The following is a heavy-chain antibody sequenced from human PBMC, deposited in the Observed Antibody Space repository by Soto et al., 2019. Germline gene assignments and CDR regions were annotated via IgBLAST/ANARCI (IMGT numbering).Heavy chain of an antibody. CDR3: ARSAHSGYDSHYFDY. J-gene: IGHJ4*02. V-gene: IGHV1-69*02. D-gene: IGHD5-12*01. CDR1: GGTFSSYT. CDR2: IIPILGIA. Sequence: QVQLVQSGAEVKKPGSSVKVSCKASGGTFSSYTISWVRQAPGQGLEWMGRIIPILGIANYAQKFQGRVTITADKSTSTDYMELSSLRSEDTAVYYCARSAHSGYDSHYFDYWGQGTLVTVSS.